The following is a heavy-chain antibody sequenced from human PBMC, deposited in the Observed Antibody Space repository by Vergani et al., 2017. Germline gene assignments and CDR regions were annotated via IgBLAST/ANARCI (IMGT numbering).Heavy chain of an antibody. V-gene: IGHV3-48*01. D-gene: IGHD5-12*01. CDR1: GFTFSSYS. CDR2: ISSSSSTI. Sequence: EVQLVESGGGLVQPGGSLRLSCAASGFTFSSYSMNWVRQAPGKGLEWVSYISSSSSTIYYADSVKGRFTISRDNATTSLYLQMNRLIAEDTVVYYCARRYSGYDWSRRTGXQDYWGQGTLVTVSS. J-gene: IGHJ4*02. CDR3: ARRYSGYDWSRRTGXQDY.